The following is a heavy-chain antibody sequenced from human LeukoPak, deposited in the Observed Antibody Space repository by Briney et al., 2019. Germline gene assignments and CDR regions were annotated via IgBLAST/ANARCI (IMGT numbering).Heavy chain of an antibody. J-gene: IGHJ6*02. D-gene: IGHD3-3*01. CDR2: INPNSGGP. CDR3: ARDQGYDFWSGYSLYYYYYGMDV. CDR1: GYTFTGYY. Sequence: GASVKVSCKASGYTFTGYYLHWVRQAPGQGLEWMGWINPNSGGPNYAQKFQGRVTMTSDTSISTVYMELRSLRSDDTAVYYCARDQGYDFWSGYSLYYYYYGMDVWGQGTTVTVSS. V-gene: IGHV1-2*02.